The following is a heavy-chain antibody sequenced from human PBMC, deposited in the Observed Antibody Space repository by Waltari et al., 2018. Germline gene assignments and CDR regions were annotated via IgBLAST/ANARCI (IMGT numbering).Heavy chain of an antibody. V-gene: IGHV4-30-2*01. Sequence: QLQLQESGSGLVKPSQTLSLTCAVSGGSISSGGYSWSWIRQPPGKGLEWIGYIYHSGSTYYNPSLSSRVTISVDRSKNQFSLKLSSVTAADTAVYYCARGVVPAALNGFDPWGQGTLVTVSS. D-gene: IGHD2-2*01. J-gene: IGHJ5*02. CDR1: GGSISSGGYS. CDR2: IYHSGST. CDR3: ARGVVPAALNGFDP.